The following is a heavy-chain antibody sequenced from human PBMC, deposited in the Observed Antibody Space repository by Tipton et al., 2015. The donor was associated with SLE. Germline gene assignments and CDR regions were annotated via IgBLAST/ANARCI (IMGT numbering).Heavy chain of an antibody. Sequence: TLSLTCTVSDDSFTRHYWSWIRQPPGKGLEWIGCIYHRGDTAYNTSLKSRVTMSVDTSKKQVSLKLSSVTAADTAVYYCARGQEMTSGENRFDPWGQGTLVTVSS. V-gene: IGHV4-59*11. CDR3: ARGQEMTSGENRFDP. J-gene: IGHJ5*02. D-gene: IGHD5-24*01. CDR1: DDSFTRHY. CDR2: IYHRGDT.